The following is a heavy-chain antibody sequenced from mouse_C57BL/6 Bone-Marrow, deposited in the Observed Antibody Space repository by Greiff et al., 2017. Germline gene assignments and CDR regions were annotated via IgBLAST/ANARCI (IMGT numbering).Heavy chain of an antibody. Sequence: VQLQQSGAELVRPGASVTLSCKASGYTFTDYEMHWVKQTPVHGLEWIGAIDPETGGTAYNQKFKGKAILTADKSSSTAYMELRSLTSEDTAVYYCASRLLYYAMDYWGQGTAVTVSS. V-gene: IGHV1-15*01. D-gene: IGHD2-12*01. CDR2: IDPETGGT. CDR3: ASRLLYYAMDY. CDR1: GYTFTDYE. J-gene: IGHJ4*01.